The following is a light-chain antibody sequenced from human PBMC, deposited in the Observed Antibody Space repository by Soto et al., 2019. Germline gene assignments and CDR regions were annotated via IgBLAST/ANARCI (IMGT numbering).Light chain of an antibody. V-gene: IGKV1-5*01. CDR1: QSISRW. CDR2: DAS. J-gene: IGKJ5*01. Sequence: DSEVTRCPSTLSAFVRDRVTITCRASQSISRWLAWYQQKPGKASKLLIYDASSLESGVPSRFSGSGSGTDFTLTISGLQPNDFATYYCQQLNSYLITFGQGTRLEI. CDR3: QQLNSYLIT.